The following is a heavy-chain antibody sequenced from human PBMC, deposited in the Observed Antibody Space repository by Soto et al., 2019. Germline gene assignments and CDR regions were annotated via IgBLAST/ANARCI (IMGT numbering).Heavy chain of an antibody. CDR1: GFTFSTYH. J-gene: IGHJ6*02. Sequence: LRLSCAASGFTFSTYHMNWVRQAPWRGLEWVSYISSSSSTIYYADSVEGRFTISRDNAKSSLYLQMNSLRDEDTAVYYCARADCPNYYYYGLDVWGQGTTVTVSS. D-gene: IGHD2-21*02. V-gene: IGHV3-48*02. CDR2: ISSSSSTI. CDR3: ARADCPNYYYYGLDV.